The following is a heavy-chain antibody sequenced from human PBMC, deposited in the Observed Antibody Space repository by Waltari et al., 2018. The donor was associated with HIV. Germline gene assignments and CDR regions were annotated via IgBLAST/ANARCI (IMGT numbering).Heavy chain of an antibody. CDR2: IYYSGST. J-gene: IGHJ4*02. Sequence: QLQLQESGPGLVKPSETLSLTCTVSGGSISSSSYYWGWIRQPPGQGLEWLGSIYYSGSTYYNPTLKSRVTISVDTAKNQFSLKLSSVTAADTAVYYCARTPGIAAAGIYYFDYWGQGTLVTVSS. CDR3: ARTPGIAAAGIYYFDY. D-gene: IGHD6-13*01. V-gene: IGHV4-39*07. CDR1: GGSISSSSYY.